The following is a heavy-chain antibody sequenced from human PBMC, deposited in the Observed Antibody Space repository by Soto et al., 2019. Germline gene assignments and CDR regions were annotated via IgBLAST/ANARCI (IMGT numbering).Heavy chain of an antibody. Sequence: QVQVQESGPGLVKPSQTLSLTCNVSGDSVSSGGYYWSWIRQHPGKGLAWIGYIYYRGNTYYNPSLKNRVTISLDTSKNHVSLKMTSETAADSAVYYCAREREILGSGMDVWGQGTTVTVSS. J-gene: IGHJ6*02. CDR2: IYYRGNT. D-gene: IGHD1-26*01. CDR1: GDSVSSGGYY. CDR3: AREREILGSGMDV. V-gene: IGHV4-31*03.